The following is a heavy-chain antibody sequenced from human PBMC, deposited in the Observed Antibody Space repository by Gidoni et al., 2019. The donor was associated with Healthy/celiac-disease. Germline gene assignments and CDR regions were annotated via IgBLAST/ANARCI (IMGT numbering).Heavy chain of an antibody. CDR3: ARRRRYYGSGGYGMDV. D-gene: IGHD3-10*01. V-gene: IGHV5-10-1*03. CDR2: IEPSDSYT. J-gene: IGHJ6*02. CDR1: GYSFTSYW. Sequence: EVQLVQSGAEVKKPGASLRISCKGSGYSFTSYWISWVRQMPGQGLEWMGRIEPSDSYTNYGPSFQGHVTISADKSISTAYLQWSSLKASDTAMYYCARRRRYYGSGGYGMDVWGQGTTVTVSS.